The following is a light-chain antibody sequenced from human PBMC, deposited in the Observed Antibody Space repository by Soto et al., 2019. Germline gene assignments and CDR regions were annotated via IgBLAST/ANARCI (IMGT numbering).Light chain of an antibody. J-gene: IGKJ3*01. CDR3: QQYKNYLT. CDR1: QSISTW. V-gene: IGKV1-5*01. Sequence: DIQMTQSPSTLSASVGDRVTITCRASQSISTWLAWYQQKPGKAPKVLIYGASSLESGVPSRFSGSGSGTDFTLTISSLQPDDFATYYCQQYKNYLTFGPGTKVYIK. CDR2: GAS.